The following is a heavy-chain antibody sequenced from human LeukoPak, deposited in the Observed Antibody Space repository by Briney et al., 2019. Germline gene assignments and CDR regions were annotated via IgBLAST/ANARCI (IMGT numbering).Heavy chain of an antibody. CDR2: INPSGGST. CDR3: ARDQVVPAAFDYYYYYYMDV. Sequence: ASVKVSCEASGYTFTSYYMHWVRQAPGQGLEWMGIINPSGGSTSYAQKFQGRVTITADESTSTAYMELSSLRSEDTAVYYCARDQVVPAAFDYYYYYYMDVWGKGTTVTISS. V-gene: IGHV1-46*01. CDR1: GYTFTSYY. D-gene: IGHD2-2*01. J-gene: IGHJ6*03.